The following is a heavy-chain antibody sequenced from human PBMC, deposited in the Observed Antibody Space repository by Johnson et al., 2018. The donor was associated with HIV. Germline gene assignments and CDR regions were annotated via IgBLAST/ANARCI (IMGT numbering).Heavy chain of an antibody. Sequence: VQLVESGGGVVRPGGSLRLSCAASGFTFDDYGMSWVRQAPGKGLEWVSGFSWNGGSIGYADSVRGRFTISRDNAKNSLYLQMNSLRAEDTALYYCARDLIGGSAFDIWGQGTMVTVSS. CDR1: GFTFDDYG. J-gene: IGHJ3*02. V-gene: IGHV3-20*04. CDR2: FSWNGGSI. CDR3: ARDLIGGSAFDI. D-gene: IGHD1-26*01.